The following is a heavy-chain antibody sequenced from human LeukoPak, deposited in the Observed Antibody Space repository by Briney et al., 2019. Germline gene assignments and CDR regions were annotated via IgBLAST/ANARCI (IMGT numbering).Heavy chain of an antibody. CDR2: IYYDGSKR. V-gene: IGHV3-33*08. Sequence: PGRSLRLSCAASGFTFSNYDMHWVRQAPGKGLEWVAVIYYDGSKRYYADSVKGRFTISRDNSKKILYLQMSSLRAEDTAVYYCARCARDVLTGYYGGDLYYLDSWGQGTLVTVSS. J-gene: IGHJ4*02. D-gene: IGHD3-9*01. CDR3: ARCARDVLTGYYGGDLYYLDS. CDR1: GFTFSNYD.